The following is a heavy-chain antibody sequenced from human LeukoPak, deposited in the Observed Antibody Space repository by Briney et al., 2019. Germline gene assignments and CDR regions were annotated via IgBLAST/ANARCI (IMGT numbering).Heavy chain of an antibody. Sequence: SETLSLTCTVSGGSISSYYWSWIRQPPGKGLEWIGYIYYSGSTNYNPSLKGRVTISVDTSKNQFSLKLSSVTAADTAVYYCARDGAYGMDVWGQGTTVTVSS. CDR3: ARDGAYGMDV. CDR1: GGSISSYY. J-gene: IGHJ6*02. V-gene: IGHV4-59*01. D-gene: IGHD3-16*01. CDR2: IYYSGST.